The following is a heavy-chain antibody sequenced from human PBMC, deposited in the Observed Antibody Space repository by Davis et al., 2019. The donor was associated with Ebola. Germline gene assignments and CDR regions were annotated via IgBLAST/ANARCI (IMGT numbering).Heavy chain of an antibody. J-gene: IGHJ4*02. V-gene: IGHV3-7*01. CDR3: ARVVTMIVVT. CDR1: GFSFSRYW. CDR2: IKQDGSEK. D-gene: IGHD3-22*01. Sequence: GGSLRLSCAASGFSFSRYWMSWVRQAPGKGLEWVANIKQDGSEKYYVDSVKGRFTISRDNAKNSLYLQMNSLRAEDTAVYYCARVVTMIVVTWGQGTLVTVSS.